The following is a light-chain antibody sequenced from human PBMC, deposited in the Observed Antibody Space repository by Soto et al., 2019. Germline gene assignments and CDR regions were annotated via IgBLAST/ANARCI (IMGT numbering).Light chain of an antibody. CDR2: GAS. CDR3: QHSNKWPYT. J-gene: IGKJ2*01. CDR1: QSVSSN. V-gene: IGKV3-15*01. Sequence: DIVMTQSPVTLSVSPGERATLSCRASQSVSSNLAWYQQRPGQSLRLLFYGASTRATGIPARFTGSGSGTDFTLTISSLQSEDFAVYYCQHSNKWPYTFGQGTKLE.